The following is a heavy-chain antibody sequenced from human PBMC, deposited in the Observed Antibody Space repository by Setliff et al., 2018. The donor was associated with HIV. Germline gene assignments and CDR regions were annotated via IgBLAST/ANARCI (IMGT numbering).Heavy chain of an antibody. CDR3: ARDATRGGDFDF. CDR1: GFTFSSYW. Sequence: GGSLRLSCAASGFTFSSYWMTWVRQAPGKGLEWVANIKEDGSGTFYVDSVKGRFTMSRDNAKNSLFLEMNSLKVEDTAVYYCARDATRGGDFDFWGQGTLVTVSS. CDR2: IKEDGSGT. D-gene: IGHD1-26*01. J-gene: IGHJ4*02. V-gene: IGHV3-7*01.